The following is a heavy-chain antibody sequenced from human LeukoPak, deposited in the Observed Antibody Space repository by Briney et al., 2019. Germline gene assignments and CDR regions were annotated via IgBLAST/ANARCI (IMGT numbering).Heavy chain of an antibody. D-gene: IGHD5-24*01. CDR2: IWYGGSNK. CDR3: AKDQGTATITDAFDI. V-gene: IGHV3-30*02. J-gene: IGHJ3*02. Sequence: GGSLRLSCAASGFTFSSYGMHWVRQAPGKGLEWVAVIWYGGSNKYYADSVKGRFTISRDNSKNTLYLQMNSLRAEDTAVYYCAKDQGTATITDAFDIWGQGTMVTVSS. CDR1: GFTFSSYG.